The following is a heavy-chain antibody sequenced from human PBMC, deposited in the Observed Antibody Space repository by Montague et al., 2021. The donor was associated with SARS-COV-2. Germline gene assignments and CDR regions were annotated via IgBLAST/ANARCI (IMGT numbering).Heavy chain of an antibody. CDR3: ARGVRQLGVRYYYYYIDV. Sequence: SETQSLTCTVSGASISSYYWSWIRQPPGKGLECIGYIYYSGSTNYNPSLKSRASISLDTPNNQFSLKLSSVTAADTAVYYCARGVRQLGVRYYYYYIDVWDKGTTVTVSS. D-gene: IGHD6-6*01. CDR1: GASISSYY. CDR2: IYYSGST. J-gene: IGHJ6*03. V-gene: IGHV4-59*12.